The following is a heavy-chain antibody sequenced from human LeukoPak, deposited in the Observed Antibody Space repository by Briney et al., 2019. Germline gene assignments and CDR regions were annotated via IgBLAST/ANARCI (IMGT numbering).Heavy chain of an antibody. CDR2: IYYSGST. D-gene: IGHD4-17*01. CDR1: GGSISSSSYY. Sequence: TPSETLSLTCTVSGGSISSSSYYWGWIRQPPGKGLEWIGSIYYSGSTYYNPSLKSRVTISVGTSKNQFSLKLSSVTAADTAVYYCARGDYGDWADAFDIWGQGTMVTVSS. V-gene: IGHV4-39*07. CDR3: ARGDYGDWADAFDI. J-gene: IGHJ3*02.